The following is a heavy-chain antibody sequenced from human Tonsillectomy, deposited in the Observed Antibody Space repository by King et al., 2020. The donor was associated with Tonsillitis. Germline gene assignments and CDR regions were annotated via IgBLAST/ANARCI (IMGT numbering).Heavy chain of an antibody. CDR2: IHYTGIT. V-gene: IGHV4-59*11. Sequence: QLQESGPGLVKPSETVSLTCTVSGGSISSHCWSWIRQPPGRGLEWIGYIHYTGITNYNPSLKSRVTISVDTSKNQFSLKLNSVTAADTAVYYCARVLGVYGYFDLWGRGTLVTVSS. CDR3: ARVLGVYGYFDL. CDR1: GGSISSHC. J-gene: IGHJ2*01. D-gene: IGHD2/OR15-2a*01.